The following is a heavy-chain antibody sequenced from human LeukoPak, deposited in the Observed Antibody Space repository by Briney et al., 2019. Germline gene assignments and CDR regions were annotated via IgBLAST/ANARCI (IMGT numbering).Heavy chain of an antibody. V-gene: IGHV3-7*01. D-gene: IGHD2-15*01. CDR3: ARDRYCSDSSCPHFDY. J-gene: IGHJ4*02. CDR1: GFTFSHYW. CDR2: IKQDESEK. Sequence: GGSLRLSCTASGFTFSHYWMSWVRQAPGKGLQWVAYIKQDESEKYYVDSVKGRFTISRDNAKNSMYLQMNSLRAEDTAVYYCARDRYCSDSSCPHFDYWGQGTLVTVSS.